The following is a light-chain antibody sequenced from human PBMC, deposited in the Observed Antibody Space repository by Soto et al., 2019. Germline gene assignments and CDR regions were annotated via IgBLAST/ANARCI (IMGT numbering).Light chain of an antibody. CDR1: SSDVGGYNH. CDR2: DVS. Sequence: QSVLTQPASVSGSPGQSITISCTGTSSDVGGYNHVSWYQKHPGKAPKLMIYDVSDRPSGISNRFSGSKSGNTASLTISGLQADEEADYYCSSYTSSTASVLFGGGTKLTVL. V-gene: IGLV2-14*01. CDR3: SSYTSSTASVL. J-gene: IGLJ2*01.